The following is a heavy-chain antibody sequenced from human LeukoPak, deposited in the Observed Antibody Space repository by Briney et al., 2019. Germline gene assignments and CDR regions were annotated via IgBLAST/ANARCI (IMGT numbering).Heavy chain of an antibody. V-gene: IGHV1-24*01. CDR1: GDTLTELS. CDR2: FDPEGGEK. J-gene: IGHJ4*02. CDR3: ATGEYSSGWYYFDY. D-gene: IGHD6-19*01. Sequence: ASVKVSCKVSGDTLTELSMHWLRQAPGKELEGMGGFDPEGGEKIYAQKFQGRVTMTEDTSTDTAYMELRSLRAEDTGVYYCATGEYSSGWYYFDYWGQGTLVTVSS.